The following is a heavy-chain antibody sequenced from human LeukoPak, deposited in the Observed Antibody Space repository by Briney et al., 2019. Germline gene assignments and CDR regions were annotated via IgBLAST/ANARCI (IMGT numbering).Heavy chain of an antibody. CDR1: GGSISSYY. Sequence: SETLSLTCTVSGGSISSYYWSWIRQPPGKGLEWIGYIYYSGSINYNPSLKSRVTISVDTSKNQFSLKLSSVTAADTAVYYCARDYGDYENWFDPWGQGTLVTVSS. V-gene: IGHV4-59*01. J-gene: IGHJ5*02. D-gene: IGHD4-17*01. CDR2: IYYSGSI. CDR3: ARDYGDYENWFDP.